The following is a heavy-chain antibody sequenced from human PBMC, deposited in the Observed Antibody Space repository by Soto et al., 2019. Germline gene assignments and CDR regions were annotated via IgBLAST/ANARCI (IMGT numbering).Heavy chain of an antibody. CDR3: ASIAALDYYGMDV. CDR2: IDPSDSYT. CDR1: GYSFTSYW. V-gene: IGHV5-10-1*01. Sequence: GESVKISCKGPGYSFTSYWISWVRQMPGKGLEWMGRIDPSDSYTNYSPSFQGHVTISADKSISTAYLQWSSLKASDTAMYYCASIAALDYYGMDVWGQGTTVT. D-gene: IGHD6-6*01. J-gene: IGHJ6*02.